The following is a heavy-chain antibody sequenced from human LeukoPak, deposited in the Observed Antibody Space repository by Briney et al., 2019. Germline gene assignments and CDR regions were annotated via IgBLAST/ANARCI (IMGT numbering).Heavy chain of an antibody. V-gene: IGHV3-7*01. CDR2: IKQDGSEK. Sequence: GKSLRLSCAASGFTVGNYGIHWVRQAPGKGLEWVANIKQDGSEKYYVDSVKGRFTISRDNAKNSLYLQMNSLRAEDTAVYYCARDRDGYNHFDYWGQGTLVTVSS. D-gene: IGHD5-24*01. CDR3: ARDRDGYNHFDY. CDR1: GFTVGNYG. J-gene: IGHJ4*02.